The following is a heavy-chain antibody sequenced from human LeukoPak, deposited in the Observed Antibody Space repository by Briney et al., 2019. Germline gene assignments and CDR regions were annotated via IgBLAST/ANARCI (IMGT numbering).Heavy chain of an antibody. D-gene: IGHD3-10*01. V-gene: IGHV4-61*02. CDR1: GGSISSGSYY. CDR3: ARGPPEDGSGSYYDY. CDR2: IYTSGST. J-gene: IGHJ4*02. Sequence: SQTLSLTCTVSGGSISSGSYYSSWIRQPAGKGLEWIGRIYTSGSTNYNPSLKSRGIISVDTSKNQFSLKLSSVTAADTAVYYCARGPPEDGSGSYYDYWGQGTLVTVSS.